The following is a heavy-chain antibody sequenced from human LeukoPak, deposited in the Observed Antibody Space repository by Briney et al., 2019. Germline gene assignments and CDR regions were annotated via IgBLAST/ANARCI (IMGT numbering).Heavy chain of an antibody. CDR3: ARLVGATIVHYYYYMDV. CDR2: ISAYNGNT. CDR1: GYTFTSYG. Sequence: GASVKVSCKASGYTFTSYGISWVRQAPGQGLEWMGWISAYNGNTNYAQKLQGRVTMTTDTSTSTACMELRSLRSDDTAVYYCARLVGATIVHYYYYMDVWGKGTTVTVSS. J-gene: IGHJ6*03. D-gene: IGHD1-26*01. V-gene: IGHV1-18*01.